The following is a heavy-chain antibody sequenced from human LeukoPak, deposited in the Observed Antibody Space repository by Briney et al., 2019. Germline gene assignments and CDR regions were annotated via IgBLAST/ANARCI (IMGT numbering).Heavy chain of an antibody. CDR2: IYSGST. CDR3: ARRAGAYSHPYDY. V-gene: IGHV3-23*05. J-gene: IGHJ4*02. CDR1: GFTFSSYA. D-gene: IGHD4/OR15-4a*01. Sequence: GGSLRLSCAASGFTFSSYAMSWVRQAPGKGLEWVSFIYSGSTHYSDSVKGRFTISRDNSKNTLYLQMNSLRAEDTAVYYCARRAGAYSHPYDYWGQGTLVTVSS.